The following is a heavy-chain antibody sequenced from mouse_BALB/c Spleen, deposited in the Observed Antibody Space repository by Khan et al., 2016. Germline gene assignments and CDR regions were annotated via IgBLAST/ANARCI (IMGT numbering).Heavy chain of an antibody. CDR3: ARDGYYVDAMDY. J-gene: IGHJ4*01. D-gene: IGHD2-3*01. Sequence: EMELVESGGGLVQPGGSLRLSCATSGFTFTDYYMSWVRQPPGKALEWLGFIRNKANGYTTEYSASVKGRFTISRDNSQSIVYLQMNTLRAEDSATYYCARDGYYVDAMDYWGQGTSVTVSS. CDR1: GFTFTDYY. V-gene: IGHV7-3*02. CDR2: IRNKANGYTT.